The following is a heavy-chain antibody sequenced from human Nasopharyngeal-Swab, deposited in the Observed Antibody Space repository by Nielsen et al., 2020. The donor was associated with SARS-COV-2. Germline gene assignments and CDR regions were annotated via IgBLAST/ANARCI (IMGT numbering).Heavy chain of an antibody. CDR3: ARVGYYGSGSYYNSYYYGMDV. J-gene: IGHJ6*02. D-gene: IGHD3-10*01. CDR1: GFTFSSYW. Sequence: GGSLRLSCAASGFTFSSYWMSRVRQAPGKGLEWVANIKQDGSEKYYVDSVKGRFTISRDNAKNSLYLQMNSLRAEDTAVYYCARVGYYGSGSYYNSYYYGMDVWGQGTTVTVSS. V-gene: IGHV3-7*05. CDR2: IKQDGSEK.